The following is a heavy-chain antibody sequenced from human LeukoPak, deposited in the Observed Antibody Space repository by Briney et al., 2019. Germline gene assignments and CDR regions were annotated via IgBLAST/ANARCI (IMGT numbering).Heavy chain of an antibody. V-gene: IGHV4-59*01. J-gene: IGHJ4*02. D-gene: IGHD5-18*01. CDR2: IYYSGST. CDR3: ARGSGYSDY. Sequence: SETLSLTCTVSGGSISSYYWSWIRQPPGKGLEWTGYIYYSGSTNYNPSLKSRVTISVDTSKNQFSLKLSSVTAADTAVYYCARGSGYSDYWGQGTLVTVSS. CDR1: GGSISSYY.